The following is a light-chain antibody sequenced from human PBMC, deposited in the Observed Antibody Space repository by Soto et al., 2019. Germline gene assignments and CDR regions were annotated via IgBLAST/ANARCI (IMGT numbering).Light chain of an antibody. V-gene: IGKV3-15*01. CDR1: QSISTT. CDR2: GAS. Sequence: IVLTQSPVTLSVSPGERATLSCRASQSISTTLVWYQQKPGQAPRLLIYGASTRATGVPARFSGSGSGTEFTLTISSLQSEDFAVYYCQQYNSWVTFGGGTKVEIK. J-gene: IGKJ4*01. CDR3: QQYNSWVT.